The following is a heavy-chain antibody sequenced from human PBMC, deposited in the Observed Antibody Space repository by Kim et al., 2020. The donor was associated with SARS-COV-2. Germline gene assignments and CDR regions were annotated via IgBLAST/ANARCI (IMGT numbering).Heavy chain of an antibody. CDR2: IYYSGVT. D-gene: IGHD5-12*01. Sequence: SETLSLTCTVSGGSISSSSYYWGWIRQPPGKGLEWIGTIYYSGVTYYNPSLKSRVTISIDTSKNQFSLKVSSVTAADTAVYYCARWHSGYDDYWGQGTLVTVSS. CDR3: ARWHSGYDDY. CDR1: GGSISSSSYY. V-gene: IGHV4-39*07. J-gene: IGHJ4*02.